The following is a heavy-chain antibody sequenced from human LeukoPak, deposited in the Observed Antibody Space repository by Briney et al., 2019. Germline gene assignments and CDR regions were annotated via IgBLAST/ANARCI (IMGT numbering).Heavy chain of an antibody. J-gene: IGHJ4*02. CDR1: GFTFDDYG. V-gene: IGHV3-20*04. CDR3: ARGNEYSSSSGDN. CDR2: INWNGGST. Sequence: GWSLRLSCAASGFTFDDYGMSWVRQAPGKGLDWVSGINWNGGSTGYADSVKGRFTISRDNAKNSLYLQMNSLRAEDTALYYCARGNEYSSSSGDNWGQGTLVTVSS. D-gene: IGHD6-6*01.